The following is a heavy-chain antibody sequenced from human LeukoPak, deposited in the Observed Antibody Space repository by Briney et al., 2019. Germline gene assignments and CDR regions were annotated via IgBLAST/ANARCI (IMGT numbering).Heavy chain of an antibody. CDR3: ARDLPVVTFDY. V-gene: IGHV3-48*01. CDR2: ISSGSITI. Sequence: GGSLRLSCAASGFTFSTDSMNWVRQAPGKGLEWVSYISSGSITIYYADSVKGRFTISRDNAKNSLYLQMNSLRAEDTAVYHCARDLPVVTFDYWGQGTLVTVSS. J-gene: IGHJ4*02. CDR1: GFTFSTDS. D-gene: IGHD4-23*01.